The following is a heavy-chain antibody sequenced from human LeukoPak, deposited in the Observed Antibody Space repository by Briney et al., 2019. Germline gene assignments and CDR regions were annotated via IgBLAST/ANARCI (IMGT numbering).Heavy chain of an antibody. J-gene: IGHJ4*02. D-gene: IGHD1-26*01. CDR1: GNSISKTYY. Sequence: PSETLSLTCAVSGNSISKTYYWAWIRQPPGKELEWIGSIYNSGSTHYNPSLKSRVTISVDTSKNQFSLKLSSVTAADTAVYYCARNSSGNYFDYWGQGTLVTVSS. CDR3: ARNSSGNYFDY. V-gene: IGHV4-38-2*01. CDR2: IYNSGST.